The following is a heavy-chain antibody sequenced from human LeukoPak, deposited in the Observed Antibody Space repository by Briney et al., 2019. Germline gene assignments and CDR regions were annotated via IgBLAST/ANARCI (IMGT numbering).Heavy chain of an antibody. D-gene: IGHD2-15*01. CDR2: MNPKSGNT. CDR1: GYTFTNYD. J-gene: IGHJ5*02. Sequence: ASVKVSCKASGYTFTNYDINWVRQATGQGPEWMGWMNPKSGNTGYVQKFQGRVTMTRNTSISTAYMELSSLRSDDTAVYYCARDQDIVVVVAALRQREMGGFDPWGQGTLVTVSS. CDR3: ARDQDIVVVVAALRQREMGGFDP. V-gene: IGHV1-8*01.